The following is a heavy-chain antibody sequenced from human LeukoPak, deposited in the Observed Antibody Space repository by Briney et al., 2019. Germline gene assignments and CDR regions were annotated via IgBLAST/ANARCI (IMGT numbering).Heavy chain of an antibody. Sequence: GGSLRLSCAVSGFSATNNYMSWVRQAPGKGLEWVSVFYVGGATYYADSVKGRFTISRDNSENTLYLQMKSLRAEDTAVYYCARGDGYNFFDYWGQGTLVTVSS. V-gene: IGHV3-53*01. CDR3: ARGDGYNFFDY. D-gene: IGHD5-24*01. CDR1: GFSATNNY. J-gene: IGHJ4*02. CDR2: FYVGGAT.